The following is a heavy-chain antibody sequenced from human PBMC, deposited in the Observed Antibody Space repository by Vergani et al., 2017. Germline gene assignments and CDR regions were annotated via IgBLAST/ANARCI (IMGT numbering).Heavy chain of an antibody. J-gene: IGHJ4*02. CDR3: ARGYCSGGSCPGNFDY. Sequence: QVQLQESGPGLVKPSQTLSLTCTVSGGSISSGGYYWNWIRQHPGKGLEWIGYIYYSGSTYSNPSLKSRVSMSVDTSKNQCSLKLSSVTAADTAVYYCARGYCSGGSCPGNFDYWGQGTLVTVSS. D-gene: IGHD2-15*01. V-gene: IGHV4-31*03. CDR1: GGSISSGGYY. CDR2: IYYSGST.